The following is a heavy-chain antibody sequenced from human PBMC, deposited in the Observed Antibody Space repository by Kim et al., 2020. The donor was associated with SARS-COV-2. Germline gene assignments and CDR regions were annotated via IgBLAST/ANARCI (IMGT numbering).Heavy chain of an antibody. CDR3: KRDQWYKTCPEPSEY. Sequence: GGSLRLSCAASGFIFSNYGMHWVRQAPGKGLEWVGIIWYDGSIKYYADSVKGRFTISRDNSKNILYLQMNSLSAEDTAVYYCKRDQWYKTCPEPSEYWGQGTLVTVSS. CDR1: GFIFSNYG. J-gene: IGHJ4*02. CDR2: IWYDGSIK. D-gene: IGHD1-1*01. V-gene: IGHV3-33*01.